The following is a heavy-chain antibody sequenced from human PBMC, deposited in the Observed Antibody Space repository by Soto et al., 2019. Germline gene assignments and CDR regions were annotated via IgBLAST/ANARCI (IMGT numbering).Heavy chain of an antibody. D-gene: IGHD3-10*01. CDR1: GGSISSGGYS. CDR3: ARTMVRGVWNNWFDP. CDR2: IYHSGST. Sequence: NPSETLSLTCAVSGGSISSGGYSWSWIRQPPGRGLEWIGYIYHSGSTYYNPSLKSRVTISVDRSKNQFSLKLSSVTAADTAVYYCARTMVRGVWNNWFDPWGQGTLVTVSS. V-gene: IGHV4-30-2*01. J-gene: IGHJ5*02.